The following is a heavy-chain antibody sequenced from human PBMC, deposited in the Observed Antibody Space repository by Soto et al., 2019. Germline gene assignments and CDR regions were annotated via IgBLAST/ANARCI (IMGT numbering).Heavy chain of an antibody. CDR1: GGSISSGDYY. Sequence: QVQLQESGPGLVKPSQTLSLTCTVSGGSISSGDYYWSWIRQPPGKGLEWIGYIYYSGSTYYNPSLKSRVTTSVDTSKNQFALKLSSVTAAATAVYYCARDPGTIFGVVTSHYGMDVWGQGTTVTVSS. D-gene: IGHD3-3*01. J-gene: IGHJ6*02. V-gene: IGHV4-30-4*01. CDR2: IYYSGST. CDR3: ARDPGTIFGVVTSHYGMDV.